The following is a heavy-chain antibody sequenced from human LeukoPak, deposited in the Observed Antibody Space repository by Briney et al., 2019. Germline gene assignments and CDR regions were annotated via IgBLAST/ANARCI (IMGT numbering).Heavy chain of an antibody. D-gene: IGHD6-19*01. CDR1: GYTFSTSD. Sequence: ASVKVSCKASGYTFSTSDINWVRLATGQGLEWMGWVSPKTGNTGYAQKFQGRVIITSNTSISTAYMELSGLRSEDTAVYFCARVRHYSSGWYDYYYMDVWGKGTTVTVSS. J-gene: IGHJ6*03. CDR3: ARVRHYSSGWYDYYYMDV. CDR2: VSPKTGNT. V-gene: IGHV1-8*03.